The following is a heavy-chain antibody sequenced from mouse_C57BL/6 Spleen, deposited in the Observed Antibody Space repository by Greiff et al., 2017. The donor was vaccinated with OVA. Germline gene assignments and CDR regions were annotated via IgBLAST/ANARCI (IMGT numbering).Heavy chain of an antibody. CDR2: IDPENGDT. Sequence: VQLQQSGAELVRPGASVKLSCTASGFNIKDDYMHWVKQRPEQGLEWIGWIDPENGDTEYASKFQGKATITADTSSNTAYLQLSSLTSEDTAVYYCTTGYGNYPYAMDYWGQGTSVTVSS. CDR1: GFNIKDDY. CDR3: TTGYGNYPYAMDY. D-gene: IGHD2-10*02. J-gene: IGHJ4*01. V-gene: IGHV14-4*01.